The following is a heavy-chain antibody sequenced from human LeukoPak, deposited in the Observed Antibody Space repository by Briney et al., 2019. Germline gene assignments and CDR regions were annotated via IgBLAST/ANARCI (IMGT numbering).Heavy chain of an antibody. CDR1: GYTFTSFG. V-gene: IGHV1-18*01. J-gene: IGHJ4*02. D-gene: IGHD3-22*01. CDR2: ISAYNGNT. Sequence: ASVKVSCKASGYTFTSFGISWVRQAPGQGLEWMGWISAYNGNTIYAQMLQGRVTMTTDTSTSTAYMELRSLRSDDTAVYNCARDLSSSYYYVFDYWGQGTLVTVSS. CDR3: ARDLSSSYYYVFDY.